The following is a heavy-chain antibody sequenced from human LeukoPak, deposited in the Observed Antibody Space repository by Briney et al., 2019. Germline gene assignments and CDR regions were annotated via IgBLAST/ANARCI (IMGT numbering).Heavy chain of an antibody. CDR3: ARTSTRAGYRYFDY. CDR1: GFTFGSYW. J-gene: IGHJ4*02. Sequence: GGSLRLSCAASGFTFGSYWMSWVRQAPGKGLEWVANIKEDGSEEYYVDSVKGRFTISRDNAKNSLYLQTNSLRAEDTAVYYCARTSTRAGYRYFDYWGQGTLVTVSS. V-gene: IGHV3-7*04. CDR2: IKEDGSEE. D-gene: IGHD5-24*01.